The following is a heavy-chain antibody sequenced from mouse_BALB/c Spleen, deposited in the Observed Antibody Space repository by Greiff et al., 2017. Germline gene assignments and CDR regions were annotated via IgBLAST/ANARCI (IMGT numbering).Heavy chain of an antibody. CDR2: ISDGGSYT. V-gene: IGHV5-4*02. Sequence: EVKLLESGGGLVKPGGSLKLSCAASGFTFSDYYMYWVRQTPEKRLEWVATISDGGSYTYYPDSVKGRFTISRDNAKNNLYLQMSSLKSEDTAMYYCASTGTSRYFDVWGAGTTVTVSS. D-gene: IGHD4-1*01. J-gene: IGHJ1*01. CDR1: GFTFSDYY. CDR3: ASTGTSRYFDV.